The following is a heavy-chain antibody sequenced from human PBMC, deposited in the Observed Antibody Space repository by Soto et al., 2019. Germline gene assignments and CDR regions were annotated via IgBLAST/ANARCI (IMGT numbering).Heavy chain of an antibody. CDR1: GYIFTAYY. J-gene: IGHJ5*02. V-gene: IGHV1-2*02. Sequence: QVHLVQSGAEVKKPGASVKVSCKTSGYIFTAYYRFWVRQAPGQGLEWMGWINPNNGDTNYAQRFQGRVTMTRDTSSSTAYMELSRLRSDDTAVYYCAAPYGSGLNWFDPWGQGTLVTVSS. CDR2: INPNNGDT. CDR3: AAPYGSGLNWFDP. D-gene: IGHD3-10*01.